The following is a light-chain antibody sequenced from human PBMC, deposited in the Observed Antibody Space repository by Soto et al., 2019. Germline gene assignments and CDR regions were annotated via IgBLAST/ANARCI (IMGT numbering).Light chain of an antibody. V-gene: IGKV3-15*01. CDR1: QSISSN. J-gene: IGKJ3*01. CDR3: QQFHDWPMT. Sequence: EIVMTQSPATLSVSPGERATLSCRASQSISSNLAWYQQKPGQAPRRLISGASTRATGIPARFSGSGSGTDFTLTISSLQSEDFAVYYCQQFHDWPMTFGPGTKVDIK. CDR2: GAS.